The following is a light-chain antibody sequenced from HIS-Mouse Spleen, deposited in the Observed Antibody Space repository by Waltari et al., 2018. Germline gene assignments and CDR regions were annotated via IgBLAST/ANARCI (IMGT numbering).Light chain of an antibody. J-gene: IGLJ2*01. CDR3: AAWDDSLNGVV. V-gene: IGLV1-44*01. CDR1: SSNIGRNT. CDR2: SNK. Sequence: QSVLTQPPSASGTPGQRVTIPCSGSSSNIGRNTVNWYQQLPGTAPKRLIYSNKQRPSGVPDRFSGSKSGTSASLAISGLQSEDEADYYCAAWDDSLNGVVFGGGTKLTVL.